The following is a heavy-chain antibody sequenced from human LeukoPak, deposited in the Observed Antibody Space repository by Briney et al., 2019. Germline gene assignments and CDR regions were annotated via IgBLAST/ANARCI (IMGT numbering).Heavy chain of an antibody. CDR3: ATSTKVVRPDSWDS. J-gene: IGHJ4*02. Sequence: SETLSLTCAISGGSFDGYSWSWIRQSPGEGLEWIGEINLGGSTNYNPSHKSRVTMTIDTSKREVSLKLTSVTAADTSIYFCATSTKVVRPDSWDSWGQGTLVSVSS. CDR2: INLGGST. D-gene: IGHD4-11*01. CDR1: GGSFDGYS. V-gene: IGHV4-34*01.